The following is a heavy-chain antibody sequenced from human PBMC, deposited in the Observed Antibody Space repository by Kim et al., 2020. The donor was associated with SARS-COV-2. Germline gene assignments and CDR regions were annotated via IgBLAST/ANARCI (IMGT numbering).Heavy chain of an antibody. CDR3: AKTGWNVDY. J-gene: IGHJ4*02. D-gene: IGHD7-27*01. CDR2: GST. V-gene: IGHV3-23*01. Sequence: GSTYYADSVKGRFTISRDNSKNTLYLQMNSLRAEDTAVYYCAKTGWNVDYWGQGTLVTVSS.